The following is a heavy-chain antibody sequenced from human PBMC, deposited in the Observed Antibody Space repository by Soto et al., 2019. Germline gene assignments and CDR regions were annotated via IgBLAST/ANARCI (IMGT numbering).Heavy chain of an antibody. Sequence: ELQLVESGGVVVQPGGSLRLSCAAAGFTFDDYTMHWVRQARGKGLVWVSLISWDGGSPYYADSVKGRFTISRDNSKNSLYLQMNSLSTYDTSLYYGARDGGPYCGGDWSGIYYFDHWGQGTLVTVSS. J-gene: IGHJ4*02. V-gene: IGHV3-43*01. CDR1: GFTFDDYT. CDR3: ARDGGPYCGGDWSGIYYFDH. CDR2: ISWDGGSP. D-gene: IGHD2-21*02.